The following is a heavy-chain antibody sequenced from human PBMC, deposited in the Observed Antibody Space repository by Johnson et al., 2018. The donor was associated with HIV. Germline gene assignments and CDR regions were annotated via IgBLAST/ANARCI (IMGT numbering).Heavy chain of an antibody. J-gene: IGHJ3*02. CDR2: IRSIGTTI. CDR3: ARDSVGSPSAFDI. D-gene: IGHD3-10*01. CDR1: GFTFSDYY. Sequence: VQLVESGGGLVKPGGSLRLSCADSGFTFSDYYMSRIRQAPGKGLEWVSYIRSIGTTIYYPDSVKGRFTISRDNAKNSLYLQMNSLRAEATAVYYCARDSVGSPSAFDIWGQGTMVTVSS. V-gene: IGHV3-11*01.